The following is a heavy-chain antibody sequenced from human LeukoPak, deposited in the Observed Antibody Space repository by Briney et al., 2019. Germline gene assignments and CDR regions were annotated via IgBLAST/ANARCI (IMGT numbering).Heavy chain of an antibody. J-gene: IGHJ6*04. CDR1: GGTFSSYA. Sequence: GSSVKVSCKASGGTFSSYAISWVRQAPGQGLEWMGGIIPIFGTANYAQKFQGRVTITADESTSTAYMELSSLRSEDTAVYYCARDSPDVVVAANRYYHYGMDVWGKGTTVTVSS. CDR2: IIPIFGTA. V-gene: IGHV1-69*01. CDR3: ARDSPDVVVAANRYYHYGMDV. D-gene: IGHD2-15*01.